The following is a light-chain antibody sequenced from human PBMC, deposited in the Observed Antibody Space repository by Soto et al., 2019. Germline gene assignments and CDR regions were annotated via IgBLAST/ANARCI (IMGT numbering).Light chain of an antibody. Sequence: TQSPSFLSASVGDRVTLSCRASQSVRSKLAWDQQKPGQAPMLFSYGSSTRATRIPARFSGGGSGTEFAITFRSLRVENYAICYCLQYNNRPPLTLGPRTLLE. J-gene: IGKJ5*01. CDR1: QSVRSK. CDR2: GSS. CDR3: LQYNNRPPLT. V-gene: IGKV3-15*01.